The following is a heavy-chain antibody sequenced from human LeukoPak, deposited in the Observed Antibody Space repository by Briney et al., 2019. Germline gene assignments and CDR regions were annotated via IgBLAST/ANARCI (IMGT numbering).Heavy chain of an antibody. Sequence: ASVKVSCKVSGYTLTELSMHWVRQAPGKGLEWMGGFDPEDGETIYAQKFQGRVTMTEDTSTDTAYVELSSLRSEDTAVYYCATEVINCGGDCYSPYFDYWGQGTLVTVSS. D-gene: IGHD2-21*02. CDR1: GYTLTELS. CDR3: ATEVINCGGDCYSPYFDY. CDR2: FDPEDGET. J-gene: IGHJ4*02. V-gene: IGHV1-24*01.